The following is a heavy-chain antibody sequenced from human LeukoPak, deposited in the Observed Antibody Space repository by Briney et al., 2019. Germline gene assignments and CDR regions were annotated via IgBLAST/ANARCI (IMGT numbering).Heavy chain of an antibody. D-gene: IGHD6-19*01. CDR2: IGAGGGST. V-gene: IGHV3-23*01. Sequence: GGSLRLSCAASGFTFSTYGLSWVRQAPGKGLKWVSSIGAGGGSTDYADSVKGRFTISRDNSNNTLYLQLNSLRVDDTAVYYCAKDKQDRSGWYWRPPDGFDIWGQGTMVTVSS. CDR3: AKDKQDRSGWYWRPPDGFDI. CDR1: GFTFSTYG. J-gene: IGHJ3*02.